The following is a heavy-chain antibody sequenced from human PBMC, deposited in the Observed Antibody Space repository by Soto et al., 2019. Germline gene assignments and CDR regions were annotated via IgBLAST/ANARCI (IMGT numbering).Heavy chain of an antibody. Sequence: AASVKVSCKASGYTFTRSGISWVRQAPGQGPEWMGWNSSYNGDTNYAQTFQGRVTMTTDTSTSTAYMELRSLRSDDTAVYYCAREGGAPYYYYGMDVWGQGTTVTVSS. CDR2: NSSYNGDT. V-gene: IGHV1-18*01. CDR1: GYTFTRSG. J-gene: IGHJ6*02. D-gene: IGHD3-10*01. CDR3: AREGGAPYYYYGMDV.